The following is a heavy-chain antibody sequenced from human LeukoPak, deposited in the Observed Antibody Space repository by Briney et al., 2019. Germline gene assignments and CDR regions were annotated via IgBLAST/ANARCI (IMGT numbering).Heavy chain of an antibody. J-gene: IGHJ4*02. V-gene: IGHV3-48*01. CDR1: GFNFIDYS. CDR2: IGISSGNT. Sequence: PGGSLRLSCAASGFNFIDYSMNWVRQAPGKGLEWISYIGISSGNTKYADSVKGRFTISRDKARNSLYLQMNSLRAEDTAVYYWAKGSGFYCRGGSCSSYFDYWGQGTLVTVSS. CDR3: AKGSGFYCRGGSCSSYFDY. D-gene: IGHD2-15*01.